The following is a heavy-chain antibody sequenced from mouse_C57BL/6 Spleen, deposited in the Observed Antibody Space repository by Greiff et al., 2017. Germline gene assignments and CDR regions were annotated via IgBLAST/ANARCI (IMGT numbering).Heavy chain of an antibody. CDR1: GYTFTNYW. CDR2: IYPGGGYT. J-gene: IGHJ2*01. CDR3: ARGSSYDY. D-gene: IGHD1-1*01. Sequence: QVQLQQSGAELVRPGTSVKMSCKASGYTFTNYWIGWAKQRPGQGLEWIGDIYPGGGYTNYTENLKGKATLTADKSSSTAYMQFSSLTSEDSAIYYCARGSSYDYWGQGTTLTVSS. V-gene: IGHV1-63*01.